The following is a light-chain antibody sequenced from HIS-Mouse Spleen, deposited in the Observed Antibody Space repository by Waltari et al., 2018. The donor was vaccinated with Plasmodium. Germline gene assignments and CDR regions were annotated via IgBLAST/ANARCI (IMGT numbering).Light chain of an antibody. CDR2: DAS. CDR1: QSVSSY. V-gene: IGKV3-11*01. Sequence: EILFPPSPATLSLSPGARATLSCRASQSVSSYLAWYQQTPGQAPRLLIYDASNSATGIPARFSGSGSGTDFTLTISSLEPEDFAVYYCQQRSNWPSLTFGGGTKVEIK. J-gene: IGKJ4*01. CDR3: QQRSNWPSLT.